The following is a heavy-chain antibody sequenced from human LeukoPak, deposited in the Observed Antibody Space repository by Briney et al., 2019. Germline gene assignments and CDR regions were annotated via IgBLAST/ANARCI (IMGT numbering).Heavy chain of an antibody. CDR3: AKDSFLTQHFDY. Sequence: PSVKVSCKASGDTFSNNYIHWVRQAPGKGLEWMGGFDPEDGETIYAQKFQGRVTMTEDTSTDTAYMELSSLRAEDTAVYYCAKDSFLTQHFDYWGQGTLVTVSS. J-gene: IGHJ4*02. D-gene: IGHD2-2*01. V-gene: IGHV1-24*01. CDR1: GDTFSNNY. CDR2: FDPEDGET.